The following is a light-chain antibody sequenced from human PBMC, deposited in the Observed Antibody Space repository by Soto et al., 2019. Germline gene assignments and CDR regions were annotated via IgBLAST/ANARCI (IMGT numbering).Light chain of an antibody. CDR1: SGHSSYI. Sequence: QTVVTQSSSASASLGSSVKLTCTLSSGHSSYIIAWHQQQPGKAPRYLMKLEGSGSYNKGSGVPDRFSGSSSGADRYLTISSLQFEDEADYYCETWDSNTVVFGGGTKLTVL. CDR3: ETWDSNTVV. V-gene: IGLV4-60*02. J-gene: IGLJ2*01. CDR2: LEGSGSY.